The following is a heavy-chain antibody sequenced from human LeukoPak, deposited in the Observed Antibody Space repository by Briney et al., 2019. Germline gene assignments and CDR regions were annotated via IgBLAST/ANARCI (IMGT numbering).Heavy chain of an antibody. CDR2: MSSNSGNT. CDR1: GYTFSSYY. CDR3: ARGRPHTC. Sequence: AAVSVSCKASGYTFSSYYINWVRQASGQALECRGWMSSNSGNTVYAQKFQRRLNMTGNTSESTAYMELSIMRSEDTAVYCCARGRPHTCWGQGQMATVSS. D-gene: IGHD2-2*02. V-gene: IGHV1-8*01. J-gene: IGHJ3*01.